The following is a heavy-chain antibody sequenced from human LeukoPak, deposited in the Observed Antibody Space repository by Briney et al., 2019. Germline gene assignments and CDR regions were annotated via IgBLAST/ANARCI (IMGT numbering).Heavy chain of an antibody. Sequence: SETLSLTCAVYGGSFSGYYWSWIRQPPGKGLEWIGEINHSGSTNYNPSLKSRVTISVDTSKNQFSLKLSSVTAEDTAIYYCAKRDTTYWGQGTLVTVSS. J-gene: IGHJ4*02. V-gene: IGHV4-34*01. CDR1: GGSFSGYY. D-gene: IGHD1-26*01. CDR2: INHSGST. CDR3: AKRDTTY.